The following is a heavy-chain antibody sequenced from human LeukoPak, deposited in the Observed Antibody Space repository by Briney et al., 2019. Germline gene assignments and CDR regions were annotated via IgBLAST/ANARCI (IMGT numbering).Heavy chain of an antibody. CDR1: GGSISSSNYY. D-gene: IGHD3-22*01. CDR2: IFYSGRT. J-gene: IGHJ6*03. CDR3: ARDERTYYYDSSAYSYYYYYMDV. V-gene: IGHV4-39*07. Sequence: SETLSLTCTVSGGSISSSNYYWGWIRQPPGKGLEWIGSIFYSGRTYYNPSLKSRVTISVDTSKNQFSLKVSSVTAADTAVYYCARDERTYYYDSSAYSYYYYYMDVWGKGTTVTISS.